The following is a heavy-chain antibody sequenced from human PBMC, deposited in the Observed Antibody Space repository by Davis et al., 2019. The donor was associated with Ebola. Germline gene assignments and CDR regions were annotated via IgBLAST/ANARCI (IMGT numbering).Heavy chain of an antibody. CDR1: GYTFTGYY. CDR3: ANGGGYCSGGSCYWDV. V-gene: IGHV1-2*04. D-gene: IGHD2-15*01. J-gene: IGHJ6*02. Sequence: ASVKVSCKASGYTFTGYYMHWVRQAPGQGLEWMGWINPNSGGTNYAQKFQGWVTMTRDTSISTAYMELSSLRSEDTAMYYCANGGGYCSGGSCYWDVWDQGTTVTVSS. CDR2: INPNSGGT.